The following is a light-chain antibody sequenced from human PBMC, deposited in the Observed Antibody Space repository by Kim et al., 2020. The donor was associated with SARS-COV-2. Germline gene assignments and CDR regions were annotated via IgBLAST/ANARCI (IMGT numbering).Light chain of an antibody. Sequence: PGKRATSSCRASQTGYNDLACYQQKPGQSPRLLFFGASNRATGSPARFSGSGSGTEFTLTITSLQSEDFALYYCQQYYNWPWTFGQGTKVDIK. J-gene: IGKJ1*01. CDR1: QTGYND. CDR3: QQYYNWPWT. V-gene: IGKV3-15*01. CDR2: GAS.